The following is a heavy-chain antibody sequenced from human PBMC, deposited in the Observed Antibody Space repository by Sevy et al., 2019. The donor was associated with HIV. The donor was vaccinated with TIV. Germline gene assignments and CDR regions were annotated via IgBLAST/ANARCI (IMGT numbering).Heavy chain of an antibody. CDR3: ARGVVAAAGVDY. D-gene: IGHD2-15*01. V-gene: IGHV4-59*01. J-gene: IGHJ4*02. CDR1: GGSISSYY. Sequence: SETLSLTCTVSGGSISSYYWSWIRQPPGKGLEWIGYIYYSGSTNYNPSLKSRVTISVDTSKNQFSLKLSSVTAADTAVYYCARGVVAAAGVDYWGQETLVTVSS. CDR2: IYYSGST.